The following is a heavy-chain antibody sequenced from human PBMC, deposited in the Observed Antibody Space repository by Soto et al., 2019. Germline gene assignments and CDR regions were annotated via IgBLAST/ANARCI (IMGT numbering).Heavy chain of an antibody. Sequence: PSETLSLTCTVSGGSISSGGYYWGWIRQHPGKGLEWIGYIYYSGSTYYNPSLKSRVTISVDTSKNQFSLKLSSMTAADTAVYSWGRVITRVGEPHENTWFDPGGKETLVTFP. CDR2: IYYSGST. CDR1: GGSISSGGYY. J-gene: IGHJ5*02. CDR3: GRVITRVGEPHENTWFDP. V-gene: IGHV4-31*03. D-gene: IGHD3-10*01.